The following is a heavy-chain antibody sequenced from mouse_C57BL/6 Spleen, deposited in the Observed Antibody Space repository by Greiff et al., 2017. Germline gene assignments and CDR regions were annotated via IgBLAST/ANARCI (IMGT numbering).Heavy chain of an antibody. CDR2: IDPSDSET. CDR3: ARWGDYYGSSYAWFVY. V-gene: IGHV1-52*01. D-gene: IGHD1-1*01. J-gene: IGHJ3*01. Sequence: QVQLQQPGAELVRPGSSVKLSCKASGYTFTSYWMHWVKQRPIQGLEWIGNIDPSDSETHYNQKFKDKATLTVDKSSSTAYMQLSSLTSEDSAVYYCARWGDYYGSSYAWFVYWGQGTLVTVSA. CDR1: GYTFTSYW.